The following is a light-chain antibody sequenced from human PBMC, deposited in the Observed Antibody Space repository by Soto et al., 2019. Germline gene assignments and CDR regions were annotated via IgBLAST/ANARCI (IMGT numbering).Light chain of an antibody. J-gene: IGKJ4*01. CDR3: XQXXXXPPLX. V-gene: IGKV3-20*01. Sequence: EIVLTQSPGTLSLSPGERATLSCRASQSVSSSYLAWYQQKPGQAPRLLIYGASSRATGIPERFSGSGSGTDFTLTISRLEXEXXXXHYXXQXXXXPPLXXXGGTKVEIK. CDR1: QSVSSSY. CDR2: GAS.